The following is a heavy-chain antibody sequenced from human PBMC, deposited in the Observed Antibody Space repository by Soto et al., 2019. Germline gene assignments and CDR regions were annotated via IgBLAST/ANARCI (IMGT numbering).Heavy chain of an antibody. Sequence: QVQLQESGPGLVKPSETLSLTCTVSGGPINSGGYYWSWVRQYPGKGLEWIGYISYSGTTFYNPYFKSRVTMSVDTSKNQFSLKLSSVTAADTAVYYCASRVRGGDYFAVFDYWGQGILVTVS. V-gene: IGHV4-31*03. CDR1: GGPINSGGYY. D-gene: IGHD2-21*02. CDR3: ASRVRGGDYFAVFDY. CDR2: ISYSGTT. J-gene: IGHJ4*02.